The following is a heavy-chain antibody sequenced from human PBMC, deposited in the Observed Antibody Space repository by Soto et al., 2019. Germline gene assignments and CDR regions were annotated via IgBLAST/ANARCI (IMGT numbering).Heavy chain of an antibody. J-gene: IGHJ5*02. Sequence: GGSLRLSCAASGFTFSSYGMHWVRQAPGKGLEWVAVIWYDGSNKYYADSVKGRFTISRDNSKNTLYLQMNSLRAEDTAVYYCARDLEDIVVVVAATDREFSGFDPWGQGTLVTVSS. CDR2: IWYDGSNK. D-gene: IGHD2-15*01. CDR3: ARDLEDIVVVVAATDREFSGFDP. V-gene: IGHV3-33*01. CDR1: GFTFSSYG.